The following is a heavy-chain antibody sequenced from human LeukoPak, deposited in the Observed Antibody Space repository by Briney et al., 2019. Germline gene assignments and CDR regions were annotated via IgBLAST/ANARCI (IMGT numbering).Heavy chain of an antibody. V-gene: IGHV3-11*01. Sequence: GRSLRLSCAASGFTFSDYYMTWIRQAPGKGLEWVSYISSSGSTIYYADSVKGRFTISRDNAKNSLHLQMNSLRAEDTAVYYCARDNPYGSGSRYAFDIRGQGTMVTVSS. CDR3: ARDNPYGSGSRYAFDI. D-gene: IGHD3-10*01. J-gene: IGHJ3*02. CDR2: ISSSGSTI. CDR1: GFTFSDYY.